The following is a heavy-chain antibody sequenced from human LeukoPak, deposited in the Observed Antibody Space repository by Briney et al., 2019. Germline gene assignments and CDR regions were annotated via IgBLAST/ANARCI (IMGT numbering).Heavy chain of an antibody. CDR1: GYTFTSYG. CDR2: INPNSGGT. CDR3: ARDSIAVAGNFDY. J-gene: IGHJ4*02. V-gene: IGHV1-2*02. Sequence: ASVKVSCKASGYTFTSYGISWVRQAPGQGLEWMGWINPNSGGTNYAQKFQGRVTMTRDTSISTAYMELSRLRSGDTAVYYCARDSIAVAGNFDYWGQGTLVTVSS. D-gene: IGHD6-19*01.